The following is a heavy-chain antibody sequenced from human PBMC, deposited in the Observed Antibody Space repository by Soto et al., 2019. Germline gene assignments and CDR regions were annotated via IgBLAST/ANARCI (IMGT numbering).Heavy chain of an antibody. CDR3: ARLRDLGATRLLHYYYYGMDV. V-gene: IGHV4-59*01. D-gene: IGHD1-26*01. CDR2: IYYSGST. CDR1: GGSISSYY. J-gene: IGHJ6*02. Sequence: LSLTCTVSGGSISSYYWSWIRQPPGEGLEWIGYIYYSGSTNYNPSLKSRVTISVDTSKNQFSLKLSSVTAADTAVCYCARLRDLGATRLLHYYYYGMDVWGQGTTVTVSS.